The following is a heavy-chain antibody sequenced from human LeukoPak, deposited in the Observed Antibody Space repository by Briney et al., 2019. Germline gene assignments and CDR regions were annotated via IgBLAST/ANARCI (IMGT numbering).Heavy chain of an antibody. Sequence: SETLSLTCTVSGGSISSGGYYWSWIRQHPGKGLEWIGYIYYSGSTYYNPSLKSRVTISVDTSKNQFSLKLSSVTAADTAVYYCARLGRDGSRTVEYFQHWGQGTLVTVSS. V-gene: IGHV4-31*03. CDR3: ARLGRDGSRTVEYFQH. CDR2: IYYSGST. D-gene: IGHD5-24*01. J-gene: IGHJ1*01. CDR1: GGSISSGGYY.